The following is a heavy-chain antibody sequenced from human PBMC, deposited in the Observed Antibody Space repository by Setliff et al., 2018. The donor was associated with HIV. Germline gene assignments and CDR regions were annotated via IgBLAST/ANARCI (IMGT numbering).Heavy chain of an antibody. CDR1: GFTFSSYW. CDR2: INSDGSST. CDR3: AKGRYGGYDWGTLDI. J-gene: IGHJ4*02. Sequence: GGSLRLSCAASGFTFSSYWMHWVRQAPGKGLVWVSRINSDGSSTTYADSVKGRFTISRDNSKNTLYLQMNSLRVEDTAVYHCAKGRYGGYDWGTLDIWGQGTLVTVSS. V-gene: IGHV3-74*01. D-gene: IGHD5-12*01.